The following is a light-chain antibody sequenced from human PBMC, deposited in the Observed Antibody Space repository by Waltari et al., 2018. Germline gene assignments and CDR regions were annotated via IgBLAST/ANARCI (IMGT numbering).Light chain of an antibody. J-gene: IGKJ5*01. CDR1: QGISSS. CDR2: DAS. V-gene: IGKV1-NL1*01. Sequence: DIQMTQSPSSLPPSLGDRVTSTCRASQGISSSLAWYQKKLGEAPKLLLYDASRLESGVPSRFSGSGSGTVYTLTISSLQPEDFATYYCQQYFGIPITFGQGTRLE. CDR3: QQYFGIPIT.